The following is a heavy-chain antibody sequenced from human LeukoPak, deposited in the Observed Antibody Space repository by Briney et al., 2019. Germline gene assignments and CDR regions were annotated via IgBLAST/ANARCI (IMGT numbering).Heavy chain of an antibody. CDR2: INPNSGDT. J-gene: IGHJ4*02. D-gene: IGHD5-18*01. Sequence: ASVTVSCMASGYTFTDYYIHWVRQAPGQGLEWMGWINPNSGDTNYAQKFQGRVTMTRDTSISTAYMELSRLRSDDTAVYYCARDSAPGDTYGLLGIDSWGQGTLVTVSS. V-gene: IGHV1-2*02. CDR1: GYTFTDYY. CDR3: ARDSAPGDTYGLLGIDS.